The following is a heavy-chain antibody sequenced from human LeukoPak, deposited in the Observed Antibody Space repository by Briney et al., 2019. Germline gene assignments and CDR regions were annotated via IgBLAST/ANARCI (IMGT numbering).Heavy chain of an antibody. D-gene: IGHD2-2*01. Sequence: SQTLSLTCTVSGGSGGSVSSGSYYWSWIRQPAGKGLEWIGRIHTGGGTKYNPSLKSRLTISRDTSKNKFSLKLTSVTAADTAVYYCARYCSSSSCYSDAFDYWGPGSLVTVSS. V-gene: IGHV4-61*02. J-gene: IGHJ4*02. CDR2: IHTGGGT. CDR1: GGSGGSVSSGSYY. CDR3: ARYCSSSSCYSDAFDY.